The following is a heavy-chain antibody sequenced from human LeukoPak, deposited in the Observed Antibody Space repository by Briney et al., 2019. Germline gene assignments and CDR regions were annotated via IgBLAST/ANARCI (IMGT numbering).Heavy chain of an antibody. CDR1: GYTFTSYY. J-gene: IGHJ4*02. V-gene: IGHV1-46*01. D-gene: IGHD3-22*01. CDR3: ARDRAHYYDSSGYGFDY. CDR2: INPSGGST. Sequence: ASVTVSCTASGYTFTSYYMHWVRQAPGQGLEWMGIINPSGGSTSYAQKFQGRVTMTRDTSTSTVYMELSSLRSEDTAVSYCARDRAHYYDSSGYGFDYWGQGTLVTVSS.